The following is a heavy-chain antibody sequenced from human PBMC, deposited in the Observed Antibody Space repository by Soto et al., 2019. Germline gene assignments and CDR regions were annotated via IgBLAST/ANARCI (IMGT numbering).Heavy chain of an antibody. J-gene: IGHJ3*02. V-gene: IGHV3-30-3*01. CDR2: ISNDGFDR. Sequence: QVQLVESGGGVVQPGRSLRISCAASGVTFSAHAIHWVRQAPGKGLEWVAVISNDGFDRYYADSVKGRFTISRDNPKNTLYVQMNSLTVEDTAVYYCARGTFRRDEGFDISGQGTTVTVSS. CDR3: ARGTFRRDEGFDI. CDR1: GVTFSAHA. D-gene: IGHD3-16*01.